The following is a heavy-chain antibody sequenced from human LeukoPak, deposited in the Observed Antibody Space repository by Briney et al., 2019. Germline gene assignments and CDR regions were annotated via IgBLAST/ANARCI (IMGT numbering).Heavy chain of an antibody. V-gene: IGHV3-53*01. CDR1: GLIVSSHY. D-gene: IGHD3-22*01. J-gene: IGHJ4*02. Sequence: PGGSLRLSRAVSGLIVSSHYMRWVSHAPGKGMGWVSVIYNDGSAFYAASVKGRFTISRDNSKHTLYLEMNTLRAEATAVYYCASSVITTTPVYFDYWGQGTLVTVSS. CDR2: IYNDGSA. CDR3: ASSVITTTPVYFDY.